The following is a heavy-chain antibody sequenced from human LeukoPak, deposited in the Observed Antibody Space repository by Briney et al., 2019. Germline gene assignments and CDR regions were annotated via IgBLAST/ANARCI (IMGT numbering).Heavy chain of an antibody. J-gene: IGHJ4*02. V-gene: IGHV3-21*01. D-gene: IGHD1-26*01. CDR1: GFTFSSYS. Sequence: PGGSLRLSCAASGFTFSSYSMNWVGQAPGKGLEWVSSISGSSSYIYYADSVKGRFTISRDNTKNSLYLQMNSLRAEDTAVYYCARPTSGSFDYWGQGTLVTVSS. CDR2: ISGSSSYI. CDR3: ARPTSGSFDY.